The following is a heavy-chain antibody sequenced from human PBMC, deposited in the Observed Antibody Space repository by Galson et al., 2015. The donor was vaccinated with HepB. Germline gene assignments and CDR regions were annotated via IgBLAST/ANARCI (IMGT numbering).Heavy chain of an antibody. D-gene: IGHD5-18*01. Sequence: CAISGDSVSSNSAAWNWIRQSPSRGLEWLGRAYYRSKWYNDYAVSVKSRITINPDTSKNQFSLQLNSVTPEDTAVCYCARVRVYSTKYYYYYYGMDVWGQGTTVTVSS. CDR2: AYYRSKWYN. J-gene: IGHJ6*02. CDR1: GDSVSSNSAA. V-gene: IGHV6-1*01. CDR3: ARVRVYSTKYYYYYYGMDV.